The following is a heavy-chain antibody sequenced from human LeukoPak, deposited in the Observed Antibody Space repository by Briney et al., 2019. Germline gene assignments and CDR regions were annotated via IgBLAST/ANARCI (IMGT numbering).Heavy chain of an antibody. CDR2: INHSGST. D-gene: IGHD2-2*01. Sequence: PSETLSLTCAVYGGSFSGYYWSWIRQPPGKGLEWIGEINHSGSTNYNPSLKSRVTISVDTSKNQFSLKLSSVTAADMAVYYCARVCDYYFDYWGQGTLVTVSS. CDR3: ARVCDYYFDY. CDR1: GGSFSGYY. V-gene: IGHV4-34*01. J-gene: IGHJ4*02.